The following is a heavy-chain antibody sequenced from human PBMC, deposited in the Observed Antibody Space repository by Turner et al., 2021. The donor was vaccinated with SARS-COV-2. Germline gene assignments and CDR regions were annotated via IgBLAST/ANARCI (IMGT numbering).Heavy chain of an antibody. J-gene: IGHJ2*01. CDR2: IYYSGST. CDR1: VGSISSSTYY. Sequence: QLQLQESGPGLVKPSETLSLTCTVSVGSISSSTYYWGWIRQPPGKGLEWIGNIYYSGSTYYNPSLKSRVTISVDTSKNQFSLKLSSVTAADTAVYYCATETITMIVVANWYFDLWGRGTLVTVSS. CDR3: ATETITMIVVANWYFDL. D-gene: IGHD3-22*01. V-gene: IGHV4-39*02.